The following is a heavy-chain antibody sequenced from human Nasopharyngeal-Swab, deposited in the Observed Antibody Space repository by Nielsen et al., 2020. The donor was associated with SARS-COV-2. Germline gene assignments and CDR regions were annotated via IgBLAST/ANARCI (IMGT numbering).Heavy chain of an antibody. CDR2: IYYSGST. Sequence: SETLSLTCTVSGGSISSSSYYWGWIRQPPGKGLEWIGSIYYSGSTYYNPYLKSRVTISVDTSKNQFSLKLSSVTAADTAVYYCARDSSSWSLFGYYYYMDVWGKGTTVTVSS. V-gene: IGHV4-39*07. CDR1: GGSISSSSYY. CDR3: ARDSSSWSLFGYYYYMDV. J-gene: IGHJ6*03. D-gene: IGHD6-13*01.